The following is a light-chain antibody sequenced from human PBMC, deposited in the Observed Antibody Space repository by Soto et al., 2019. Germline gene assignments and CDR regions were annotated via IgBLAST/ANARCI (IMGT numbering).Light chain of an antibody. CDR3: QQYGSSPWT. CDR2: GAS. CDR1: QSVSSSW. Sequence: EIVLTQSPGTLYLSPGERATLSCRASQSVSSSWLAWYQQKPDQAPRLLIYGASSRATGIPDRVSGSGSGTDFTLTLSRLEPEDFAVYYCQQYGSSPWTFGQGTKVEIK. V-gene: IGKV3-20*01. J-gene: IGKJ1*01.